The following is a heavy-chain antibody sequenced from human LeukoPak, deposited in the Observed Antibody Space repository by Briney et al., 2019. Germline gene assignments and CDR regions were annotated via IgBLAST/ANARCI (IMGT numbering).Heavy chain of an antibody. CDR1: GFTFSSYG. Sequence: GRSLRLSCAASGFTFSSYGMHWVRQAPGKGLEWVAVISYDRSNEFYADSVKGRFTISRDNSKNTLYLQMNSLRAEDTAVYYCAKDVVEGPTNHGLYYWGQGTLVTVSS. J-gene: IGHJ4*02. V-gene: IGHV3-30*18. CDR3: AKDVVEGPTNHGLYY. CDR2: ISYDRSNE. D-gene: IGHD1-26*01.